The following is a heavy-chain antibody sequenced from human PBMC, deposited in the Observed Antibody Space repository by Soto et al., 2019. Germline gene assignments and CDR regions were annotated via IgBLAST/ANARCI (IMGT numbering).Heavy chain of an antibody. J-gene: IGHJ4*02. CDR3: ARFNSRSGTEYFDY. Sequence: QVKLQESGPGLVQPAQTLSLSCTVSGGSITSGGIYWSWLRQHPRQGLEWIGYIYHSGSTTYNPSLTSRVTISVATSKNQFSLTVTSLTVADTAVYYCARFNSRSGTEYFDYWGQGTLVTVSS. D-gene: IGHD6-19*01. CDR1: GGSITSGGIY. CDR2: IYHSGST. V-gene: IGHV4-31*03.